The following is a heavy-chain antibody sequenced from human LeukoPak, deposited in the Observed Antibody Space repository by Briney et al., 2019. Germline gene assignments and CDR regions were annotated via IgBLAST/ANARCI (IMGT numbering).Heavy chain of an antibody. CDR2: IYPGGST. Sequence: PSETLSLTCTVSGDSISSGGYYWSWIRQPAGKGLEWIGRIYPGGSTHYNPSLKSRVTISVDTSKNQFSLKLTSVTAADTAVYYCARQFDYWGQGTLVTVSS. V-gene: IGHV4-61*02. CDR3: ARQFDY. J-gene: IGHJ4*02. CDR1: GDSISSGGYY.